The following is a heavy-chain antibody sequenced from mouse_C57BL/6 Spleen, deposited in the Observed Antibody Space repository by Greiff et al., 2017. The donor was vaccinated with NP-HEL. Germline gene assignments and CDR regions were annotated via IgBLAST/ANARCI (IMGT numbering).Heavy chain of an antibody. CDR3: ARGYPYYYGSSYVHFDV. CDR2: ISSGSSTI. J-gene: IGHJ1*03. V-gene: IGHV5-17*01. Sequence: EVHLVESGGGLVKPGGSLKLSCAASGFTFSDYGMHWVRQAPEKGLEWVAYISSGSSTIYYADTVKGRFTISRDNAKNTLFLQMTSLRSEDTAMYYCARGYPYYYGSSYVHFDVWGTGTTVTVSS. CDR1: GFTFSDYG. D-gene: IGHD1-1*01.